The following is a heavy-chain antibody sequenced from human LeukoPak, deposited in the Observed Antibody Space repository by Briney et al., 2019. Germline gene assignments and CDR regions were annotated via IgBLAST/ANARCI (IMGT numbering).Heavy chain of an antibody. Sequence: HGESLKISCKGSGYSFTSYWIGWVRQMPGRGLEWMGIIYPGDSDTRYSPSFQGQVTISADKSISTAYLQWSSLKASDTAMYYCARSRWELLDNWSDPWGQGTLVTVSS. CDR1: GYSFTSYW. CDR3: ARSRWELLDNWSDP. J-gene: IGHJ5*02. D-gene: IGHD1-26*01. CDR2: IYPGDSDT. V-gene: IGHV5-51*01.